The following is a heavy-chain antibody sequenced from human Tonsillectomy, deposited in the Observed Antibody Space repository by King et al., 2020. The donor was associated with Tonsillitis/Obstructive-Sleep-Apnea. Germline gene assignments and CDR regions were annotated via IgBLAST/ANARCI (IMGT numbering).Heavy chain of an antibody. J-gene: IGHJ4*02. CDR2: IYYSGST. Sequence: VQLQESGPGLVKPSQTLSLTCTVPGGSISSGGYYWSWIRQHPGKGLEWIGYIYYSGSTYYNPSLKSRVTISVDTSKNQFSLKLSSVTAADTAVYYCARDGHESSSPFSFDYWGQGTLVTVSS. V-gene: IGHV4-31*03. D-gene: IGHD6-6*01. CDR3: ARDGHESSSPFSFDY. CDR1: GGSISSGGYY.